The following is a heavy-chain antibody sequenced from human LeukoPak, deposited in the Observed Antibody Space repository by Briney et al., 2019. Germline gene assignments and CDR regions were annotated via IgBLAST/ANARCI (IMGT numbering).Heavy chain of an antibody. V-gene: IGHV3-7*01. CDR2: IEPAGSAT. D-gene: IGHD2-15*01. CDR1: GFAFNSYL. Sequence: PGGSLRLSCGASGFAFNSYLMTWLRQAPGKGLEFVANIEPAGSATYYADSVKGRFTISRDNTKNLLYLQMNSLTAEDSAVYHCGRFGYVSAVDPWGQGALVTVSS. CDR3: GRFGYVSAVDP. J-gene: IGHJ5*02.